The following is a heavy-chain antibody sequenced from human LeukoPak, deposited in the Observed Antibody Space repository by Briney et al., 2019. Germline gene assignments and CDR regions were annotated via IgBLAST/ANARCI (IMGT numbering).Heavy chain of an antibody. CDR1: GGSITSYY. D-gene: IGHD1-1*01. CDR3: ARGSLGENWNDITGWFDP. J-gene: IGHJ5*02. V-gene: IGHV4-59*01. Sequence: PSETLSLTCTVSGGSITSYYWSWIRQPPGKGLEWIGYIYYRGSTNYNPSLKSRVTISVDTSKNQFSLKLNSVAAADTAVYYCARGSLGENWNDITGWFDPWGQGILVTVSS. CDR2: IYYRGST.